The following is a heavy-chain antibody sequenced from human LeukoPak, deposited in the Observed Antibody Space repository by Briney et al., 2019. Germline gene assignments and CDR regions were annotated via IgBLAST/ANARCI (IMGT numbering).Heavy chain of an antibody. CDR2: ISAYSDDT. J-gene: IGHJ6*02. CDR1: GYTFTSYG. Sequence: ASVKVSCRASGYTFTSYGITWVRQAPGQGPEWMGWISAYSDDTNYAQNLQGRFTMTTDTFTSTAYMELRSLRSDDTAVYYCAKDKPSWDILTGMVVEYYGMDVWGQGTTVTVSS. V-gene: IGHV1-18*01. D-gene: IGHD3-9*01. CDR3: AKDKPSWDILTGMVVEYYGMDV.